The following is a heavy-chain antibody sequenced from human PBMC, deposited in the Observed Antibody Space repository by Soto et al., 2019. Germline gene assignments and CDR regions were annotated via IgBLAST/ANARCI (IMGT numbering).Heavy chain of an antibody. CDR3: ARVLYGFSYGKCDY. CDR2: IDEDGSTT. Sequence: PGGSLRLSCVVSGFIFSDHAMNWVRQAPGKGLEWVSSIDEDGSTTHYADSVKGRFTISRDKSKNTLYLQMDSLRAGDTALYYCARVLYGFSYGKCDYWGQGTLVTVSS. V-gene: IGHV3-23*01. J-gene: IGHJ4*02. D-gene: IGHD1-1*01. CDR1: GFIFSDHA.